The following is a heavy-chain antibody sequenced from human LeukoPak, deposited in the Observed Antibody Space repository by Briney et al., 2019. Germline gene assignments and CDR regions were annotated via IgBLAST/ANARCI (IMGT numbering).Heavy chain of an antibody. D-gene: IGHD1-1*01. Sequence: ASVRVSCKASGYTFTSYGVSWVRQAPGQGLEWMGWISTRNGNTNYAQKFQGRVTMTTDTSTNTAYMELRSLRSDDTAVYYCAKVLYNWNDHPDDYWGQGTLVTVSS. J-gene: IGHJ4*02. CDR3: AKVLYNWNDHPDDY. CDR2: ISTRNGNT. CDR1: GYTFTSYG. V-gene: IGHV1-18*01.